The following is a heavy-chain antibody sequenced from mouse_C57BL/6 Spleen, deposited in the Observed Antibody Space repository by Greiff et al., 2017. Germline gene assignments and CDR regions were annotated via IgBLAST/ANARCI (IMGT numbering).Heavy chain of an antibody. CDR3: ARQGRLGQYYFDY. Sequence: GSVQPGGSLKLSCAASGFTFSDYGMVWVRQAPRKGPEWVAFISNLAYSIYYADTVPGRFSIARENAKNTLYLEMSSLRSEDTAMYYWARQGRLGQYYFDYWGQGTTLTVSS. V-gene: IGHV5-15*01. D-gene: IGHD3-3*01. CDR2: ISNLAYSI. J-gene: IGHJ2*01. CDR1: GFTFSDYG.